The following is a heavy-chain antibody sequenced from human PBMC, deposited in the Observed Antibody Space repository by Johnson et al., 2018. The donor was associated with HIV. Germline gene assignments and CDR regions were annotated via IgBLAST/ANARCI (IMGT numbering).Heavy chain of an antibody. CDR2: ILYRGSNN. CDR3: ATELLRTEHDAFDI. Sequence: QVQLVESGGGVVQPGRSLRLSCAASGFTFSNYGLHWVRQAPGKGLEWVAVILYRGSNNYHADSVKGRFTISRDNTKNTLYLQMNSLRAEDTAVYYCATELLRTEHDAFDIWGQGTIVTVSS. CDR1: GFTFSNYG. J-gene: IGHJ3*02. D-gene: IGHD3-10*01. V-gene: IGHV3-30*03.